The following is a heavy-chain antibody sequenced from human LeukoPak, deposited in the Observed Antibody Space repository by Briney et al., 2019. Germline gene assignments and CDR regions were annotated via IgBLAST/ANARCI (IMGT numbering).Heavy chain of an antibody. CDR3: AKDSRSPPQRYCSGGSCPPRGY. D-gene: IGHD2-15*01. CDR1: RYTFSNYD. J-gene: IGHJ4*02. CDR2: MSPNSGNT. V-gene: IGHV1-8*01. Sequence: GASVKVSCKASRYTFSNYDINWVRQATGQGLEWMGWMSPNSGNTGYAQKFQGRVTMTRNTSISTAYMELTSLRSEDTAVYYCAKDSRSPPQRYCSGGSCPPRGYWGQGTLVTVSS.